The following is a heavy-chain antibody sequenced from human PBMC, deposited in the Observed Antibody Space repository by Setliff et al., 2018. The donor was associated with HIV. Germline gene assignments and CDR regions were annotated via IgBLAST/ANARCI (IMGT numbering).Heavy chain of an antibody. Sequence: SETLSLTCAVSGYSISSGYYWGWIRQPPGKGLEWIGSIYHSGSTYYNPSLKSRVTISVDTSKNQFSLKLSSVTAADTAVYYCARVAGATWGQGTLVTVSS. D-gene: IGHD1-26*01. J-gene: IGHJ4*02. V-gene: IGHV4-38-2*01. CDR1: GYSISSGYY. CDR2: IYHSGST. CDR3: ARVAGAT.